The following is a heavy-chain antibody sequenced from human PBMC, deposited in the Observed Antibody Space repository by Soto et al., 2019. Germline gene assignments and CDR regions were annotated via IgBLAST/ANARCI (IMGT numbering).Heavy chain of an antibody. J-gene: IGHJ4*02. CDR3: ARVGATVSVTDY. CDR2: VSRSGDTT. D-gene: IGHD1-26*01. V-gene: IGHV3-23*01. Sequence: GGSLRLSCVASGFTFDSHVMTWVRQAPGKGLKWVSVVSRSGDTTYYADSVKGRFTVSRVNSKNTLHLQINSLSAEDTAVYYCARVGATVSVTDYWGQGTLVTVSS. CDR1: GFTFDSHV.